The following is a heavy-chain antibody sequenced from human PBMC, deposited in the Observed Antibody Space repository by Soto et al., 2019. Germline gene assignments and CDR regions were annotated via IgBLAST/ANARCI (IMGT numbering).Heavy chain of an antibody. CDR3: ARFECCIGGSCYSHFDY. Sequence: QVQLVESGGGVVQPGRSLRLSCAASGFTFSGFAMHWVRQAPGKGLEWVAVISYDGSNKYYADSVKGRFTISRDNSKNTLYVQMNSLRAEDTAVYYCARFECCIGGSCYSHFDYLGQGTLGTVSS. CDR2: ISYDGSNK. CDR1: GFTFSGFA. J-gene: IGHJ4*02. V-gene: IGHV3-30-3*01. D-gene: IGHD2-15*01.